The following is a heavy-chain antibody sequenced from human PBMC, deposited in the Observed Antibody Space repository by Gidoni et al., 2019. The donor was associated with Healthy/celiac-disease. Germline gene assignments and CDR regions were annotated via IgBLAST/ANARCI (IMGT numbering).Heavy chain of an antibody. CDR2: IYPGDSDT. J-gene: IGHJ4*02. Sequence: MGIIYPGDSDTRYSPSFQGQVTISADKSISTAYLQWSSLKASDTAMYYCASGPDDVNSNVDYWGQGTLVTVSS. CDR3: ASGPDDVNSNVDY. D-gene: IGHD2-15*01. V-gene: IGHV5-51*01.